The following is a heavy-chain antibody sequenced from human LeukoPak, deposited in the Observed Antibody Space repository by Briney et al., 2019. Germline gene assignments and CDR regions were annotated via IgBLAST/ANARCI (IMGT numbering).Heavy chain of an antibody. CDR3: AKGPIFGVVIYFDY. CDR2: ISGSGGST. CDR1: GFTFSSYA. D-gene: IGHD3-3*01. J-gene: IGHJ4*02. Sequence: PGGSLRLSCAASGFTFSSYAMSWVRQAPGKGLEWVSAISGSGGSTYYAESVKGRFTISRDNSKNTLYLQMNSLRAEDTAVYYCAKGPIFGVVIYFDYWGQGTLVTVSS. V-gene: IGHV3-23*01.